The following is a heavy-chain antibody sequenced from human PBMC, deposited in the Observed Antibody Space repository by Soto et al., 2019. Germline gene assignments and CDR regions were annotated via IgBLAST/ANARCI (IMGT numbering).Heavy chain of an antibody. CDR2: IWSGGENT. CDR1: VFTVSQYG. D-gene: IGHD3-10*01. V-gene: IGHV3-33*01. J-gene: IGHJ4*02. Sequence: GGSLRLSCPASVFTVSQYGFHWVRQAPGKGLEWVAVIWSGGENTYNADSVKGRFTISRDDSKNTVYLQMDSLRAEDTAVYYCARDSSGGPTDFDYWGQGTLVTVSS. CDR3: ARDSSGGPTDFDY.